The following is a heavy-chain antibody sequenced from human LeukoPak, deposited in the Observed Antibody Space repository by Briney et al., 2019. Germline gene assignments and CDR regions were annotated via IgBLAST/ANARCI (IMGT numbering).Heavy chain of an antibody. V-gene: IGHV1-3*01. J-gene: IGHJ4*02. D-gene: IGHD6-19*01. CDR2: INAGNGNT. Sequence: ASVKVSCKASGYTFTSYAMHWVRQAPGQRLEWMGWINAGNGNTKCSQKFQGRVTITRDTSASTAYMELSSLRSEDTAVYYCARGIAVAGRGYWGQGTLVTVSS. CDR1: GYTFTSYA. CDR3: ARGIAVAGRGY.